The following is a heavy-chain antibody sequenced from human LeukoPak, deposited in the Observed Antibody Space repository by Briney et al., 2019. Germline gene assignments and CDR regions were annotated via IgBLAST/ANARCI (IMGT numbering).Heavy chain of an antibody. Sequence: ASVTVSCKASGFTFTSSAVQWVRQARGQRLEWIGWIVVGSGNTNYAQKFQERVTITRDMSTSTAYMELSSLRSEDTAVYYCAASPDYYDSSGYSYYFDYWGQGTLGTVSA. CDR1: GFTFTSSA. CDR2: IVVGSGNT. CDR3: AASPDYYDSSGYSYYFDY. V-gene: IGHV1-58*01. J-gene: IGHJ4*02. D-gene: IGHD3-22*01.